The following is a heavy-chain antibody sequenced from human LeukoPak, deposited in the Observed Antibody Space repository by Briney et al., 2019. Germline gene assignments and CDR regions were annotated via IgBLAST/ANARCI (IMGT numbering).Heavy chain of an antibody. V-gene: IGHV4-39*01. D-gene: IGHD5-24*01. J-gene: IGHJ4*02. CDR3: ARHGGLQSLDPHLDY. CDR2: IYYSGST. CDR1: GGSISSGGYY. Sequence: EASETLSLTCTVSGGSISSGGYYWSWIRQHPGKGLEWIGSIYYSGSTYYNPSLKSRVTISVDTSKNQFSLKLSSVTAADTAVYYCARHGGLQSLDPHLDYWGQGTLVTVSS.